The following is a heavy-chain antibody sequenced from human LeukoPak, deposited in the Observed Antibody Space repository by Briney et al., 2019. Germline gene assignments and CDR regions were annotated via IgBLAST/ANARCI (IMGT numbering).Heavy chain of an antibody. Sequence: GESLQISCKASGYSFTNYWIGWVRQLPGKGLEWMGIIYPGTSDTKYSPSLQGQVTVSAAKSIRTAYLQWSSLKASDTAMYYCARRGYDSRGYHFYFDYWGQGTLVTVSS. V-gene: IGHV5-51*01. CDR1: GYSFTNYW. CDR2: IYPGTSDT. CDR3: ARRGYDSRGYHFYFDY. D-gene: IGHD3-22*01. J-gene: IGHJ4*02.